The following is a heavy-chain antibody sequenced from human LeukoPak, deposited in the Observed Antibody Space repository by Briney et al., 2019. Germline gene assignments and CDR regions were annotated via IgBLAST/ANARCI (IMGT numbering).Heavy chain of an antibody. CDR2: ISGSGAPT. D-gene: IGHD3-3*01. Sequence: PGGSLRLSCAASGFTFSSNAMNWVRLAPGKGLEWVSGISGSGAPTYYADSVKGRFTISRDNSKNTLYLQMNSLRAEDTAVYYCAKAKAFGVVITTSFDYWGQGTLVTVSS. CDR3: AKAKAFGVVITTSFDY. J-gene: IGHJ4*02. V-gene: IGHV3-23*01. CDR1: GFTFSSNA.